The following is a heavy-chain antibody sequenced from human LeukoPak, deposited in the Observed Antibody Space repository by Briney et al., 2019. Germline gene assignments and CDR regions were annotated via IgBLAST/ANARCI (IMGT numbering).Heavy chain of an antibody. Sequence: GGSLRLSCAPSGFTFRSYSMNWARQAPGRGLEWVSYISSSSRTIYYADSVKGRFTISRDNAKNSLYLQMNSLRAEDTAVYYCAREPPYDSSGYYGDYWGQGTLVTVSS. CDR2: ISSSSRTI. J-gene: IGHJ4*02. D-gene: IGHD3-22*01. CDR3: AREPPYDSSGYYGDY. CDR1: GFTFRSYS. V-gene: IGHV3-48*01.